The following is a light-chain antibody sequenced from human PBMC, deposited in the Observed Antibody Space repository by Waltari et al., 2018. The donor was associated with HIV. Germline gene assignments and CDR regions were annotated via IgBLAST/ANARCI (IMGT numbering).Light chain of an antibody. J-gene: IGLJ2*01. V-gene: IGLV1-44*01. CDR2: SNV. CDR3: ATWDDTMSVV. CDR1: PSNIGSNS. Sequence: QSPLTQTPSMSGAPGQRVNISCSGGPSNIGSNSVNWYRQLPGTAPKLLIYSNVHRPSSVPVRFSGSKSATSAFLVISGLQSDDEADYYCATWDDTMSVVFGGGTRLTVL.